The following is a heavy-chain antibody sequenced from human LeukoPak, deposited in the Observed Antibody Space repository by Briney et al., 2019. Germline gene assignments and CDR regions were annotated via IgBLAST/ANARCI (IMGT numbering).Heavy chain of an antibody. CDR1: GGSISSSSYY. V-gene: IGHV4-39*07. D-gene: IGHD3-9*01. Sequence: SETLSLTCTVSGGSISSSSYYWGWIRQPPGKGLEWIGSIYYSGSTYYNPSLKSRVTISVDTSKNQFSLKLSSVTAADTAVYYCARIPTYYDILTGFKRPQYFDYWGQGTLVTVSS. CDR3: ARIPTYYDILTGFKRPQYFDY. CDR2: IYYSGST. J-gene: IGHJ4*02.